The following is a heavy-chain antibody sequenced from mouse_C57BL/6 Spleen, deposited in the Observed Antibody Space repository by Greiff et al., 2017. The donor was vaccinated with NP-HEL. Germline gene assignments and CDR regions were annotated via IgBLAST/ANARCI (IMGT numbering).Heavy chain of an antibody. CDR2: LNPGSGGT. J-gene: IGHJ4*01. V-gene: IGHV1-54*01. CDR3: ARGQLRLRDAMDY. CDR1: GYAFTNYL. Sequence: VQLQQSGAELVRPGTSVKVSCKASGYAFTNYLIEWVKQRPGQGLEWIGVLNPGSGGTNYNEKFKGKATLTADKSSSTAYMQLSSLTSEDSAVYFCARGQLRLRDAMDYWGQGTSVTVSS. D-gene: IGHD3-2*02.